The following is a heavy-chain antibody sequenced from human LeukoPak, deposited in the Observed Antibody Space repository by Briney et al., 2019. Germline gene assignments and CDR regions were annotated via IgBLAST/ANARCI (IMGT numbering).Heavy chain of an antibody. CDR2: IWYDGSNK. CDR1: GFTFSSYG. J-gene: IGHJ6*03. CDR3: ARVPRSYYYYYYMDV. V-gene: IGHV3-33*01. Sequence: GGSLRLSCAASGFTFSSYGMHWVRQAPGKGLEWVAVIWYDGSNKYYADSVKGRFTISRDNSKKALYLQMNSLSAEDTAVYYCARVPRSYYYYYYMDVWGKGTTVTVSS.